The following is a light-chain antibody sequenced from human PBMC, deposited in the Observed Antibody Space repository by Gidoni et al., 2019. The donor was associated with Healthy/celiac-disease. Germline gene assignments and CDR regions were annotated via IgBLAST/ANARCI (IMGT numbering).Light chain of an antibody. CDR1: QSVSSY. V-gene: IGKV3-11*01. CDR2: DAS. Sequence: EILLTHSSATLSLSPGERANLSGRPSQSVSSYLAWYQQKPGQAPRLLIYDASNRATGIPARCSGSGSGTDFTLTISRLEPEDFAVYYCQQRSNWPPSITFGQGTRLEIK. CDR3: QQRSNWPPSIT. J-gene: IGKJ5*01.